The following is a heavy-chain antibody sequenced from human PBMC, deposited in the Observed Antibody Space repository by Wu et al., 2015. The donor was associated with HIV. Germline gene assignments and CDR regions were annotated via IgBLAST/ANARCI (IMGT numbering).Heavy chain of an antibody. J-gene: IGHJ6*02. CDR1: GNTLTDVS. Sequence: QVHLVQLGREVKKPGASVKVSCKLSGNTLTDVSIHWVRQAPGKGLEWMGWMNPNSGNTGYAQKFQGRVTMTRDTSISTAYMELRSLRSEDTAVYYCARWGGGITMIGMDVWGQGTTVTVSS. CDR2: MNPNSGNT. V-gene: IGHV1-8*02. D-gene: IGHD3-22*01. CDR3: ARWGGGITMIGMDV.